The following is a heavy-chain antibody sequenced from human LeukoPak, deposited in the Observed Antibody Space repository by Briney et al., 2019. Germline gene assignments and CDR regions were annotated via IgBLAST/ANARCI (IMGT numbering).Heavy chain of an antibody. V-gene: IGHV1-18*01. CDR2: ISAYNGNT. CDR1: GYTFSSYG. CDR3: ARDVNWKDYYYYYGMDV. J-gene: IGHJ6*02. Sequence: ASVKVSCKASGYTFSSYGISWVRQAPGQGLEGMGWISAYNGNTNYAQKLQGRVTMTTDTSTSTAYMELRSLRSDDTAVYYCARDVNWKDYYYYYGMDVWGQGTTVTVSS. D-gene: IGHD1-1*01.